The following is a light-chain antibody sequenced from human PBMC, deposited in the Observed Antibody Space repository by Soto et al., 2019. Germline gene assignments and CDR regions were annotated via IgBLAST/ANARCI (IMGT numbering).Light chain of an antibody. J-gene: IGKJ1*01. CDR1: QYINTR. V-gene: IGKV3-11*01. Sequence: EIVLTQSPSTLSSFPGDRVTLSCRASQYINTRLAWYQHRPGQAPRLLIYQTSLRAAGIPARFSASGSGTDFTLTISDVQPEDFALHYCHQRQSWPRTFGQATKVDIK. CDR3: HQRQSWPRT. CDR2: QTS.